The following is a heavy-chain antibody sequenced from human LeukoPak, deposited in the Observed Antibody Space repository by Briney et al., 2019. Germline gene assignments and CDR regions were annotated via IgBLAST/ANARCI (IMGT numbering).Heavy chain of an antibody. CDR2: IFPGDSHT. CDR1: GYSFTNYW. J-gene: IGHJ5*02. V-gene: IGHV5-51*01. CDR3: ARSSVNWFDP. D-gene: IGHD3-3*01. Sequence: GGSLQISCKGSGYSFTNYWIGWVRQMPGKGLEWMGIIFPGDSHTRYSPSFQGQVTMSADKSISTAYLQWSSLRASDTAMYYCARSSVNWFDPWGQGTLVTVSS.